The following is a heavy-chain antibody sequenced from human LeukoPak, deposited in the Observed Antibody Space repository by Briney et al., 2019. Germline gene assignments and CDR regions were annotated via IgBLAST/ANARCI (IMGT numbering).Heavy chain of an antibody. Sequence: GGSLRLSCAASGFTFSSYEMSWVRQAPGKGLEWVSAISGSGGSTYYADSVKGRFTISRDNSKNTLYLQMNSLRAEDTAVYYCAKGTLVAAIRANAFDPWGQGTLVTVSS. CDR1: GFTFSSYE. D-gene: IGHD2-15*01. J-gene: IGHJ5*02. CDR3: AKGTLVAAIRANAFDP. V-gene: IGHV3-23*01. CDR2: ISGSGGST.